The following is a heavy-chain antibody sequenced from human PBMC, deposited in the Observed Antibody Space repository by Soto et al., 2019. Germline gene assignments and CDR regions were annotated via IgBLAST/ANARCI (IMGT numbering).Heavy chain of an antibody. D-gene: IGHD6-19*01. CDR1: GFTFSSYA. CDR2: ISYDGSNK. CDR3: ARGLYSSGWPFDS. J-gene: IGHJ4*02. Sequence: QVQLVESGGGVVQPGRSLRLSCAASGFTFSSYAMHWVRQAPGKGLEWVAVISYDGSNKYYADSVKGRFTISRDNSKNTLYLQMNSLRAEDTAVYYCARGLYSSGWPFDSWGQGTLVTVSS. V-gene: IGHV3-30-3*01.